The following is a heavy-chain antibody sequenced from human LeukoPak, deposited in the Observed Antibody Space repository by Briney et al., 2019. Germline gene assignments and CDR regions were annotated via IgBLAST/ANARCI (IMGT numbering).Heavy chain of an antibody. Sequence: RSSETLSLTCTVSGGSISSGSYYWSWIRQPAGKGLEWIGRIYTSGSTNYNPSLKSRVTISVDTSKNQFSLKLSSVTAADTAVYYCARTHGGNSDFDYWGQGTLVTVSS. CDR1: GGSISSGSYY. CDR2: IYTSGST. V-gene: IGHV4-61*02. J-gene: IGHJ4*02. D-gene: IGHD4-23*01. CDR3: ARTHGGNSDFDY.